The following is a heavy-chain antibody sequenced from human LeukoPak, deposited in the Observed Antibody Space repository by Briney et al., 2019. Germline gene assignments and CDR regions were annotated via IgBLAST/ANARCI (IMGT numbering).Heavy chain of an antibody. V-gene: IGHV4-30-2*01. D-gene: IGHD4-17*01. CDR1: GGSISSGGYS. Sequence: SETLSLTCAVSGGSISSGGYSWSWIRQPPGKGLEWIGYIYHSGSTYYNPSLKSRVTISVDRSKNQFSLKQSSVTAADTAVYYCARGDDYGDSFDYWGQGTLVTVPS. CDR2: IYHSGST. J-gene: IGHJ4*02. CDR3: ARGDDYGDSFDY.